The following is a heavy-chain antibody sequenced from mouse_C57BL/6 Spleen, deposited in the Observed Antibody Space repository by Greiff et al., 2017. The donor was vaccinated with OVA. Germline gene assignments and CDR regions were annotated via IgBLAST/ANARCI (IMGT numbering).Heavy chain of an antibody. V-gene: IGHV1-15*01. CDR1: GYTFTDYE. CDR2: IVPETGGT. J-gene: IGHJ1*03. D-gene: IGHD4-1*01. Sequence: QQAVAELVSHGSSVTLSCKASGYTFTDYEMHWVKQTPVHGLEWIGAIVPETGGTAYNQKFKGKAILTADKSSSTAYMELRSLTSEDSAVYYCTRPANWDGYFDVWGTGTTVTVSS. CDR3: TRPANWDGYFDV.